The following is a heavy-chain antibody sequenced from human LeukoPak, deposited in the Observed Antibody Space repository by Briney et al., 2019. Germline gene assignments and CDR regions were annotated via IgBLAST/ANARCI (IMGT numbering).Heavy chain of an antibody. V-gene: IGHV3-48*02. CDR3: AREGGGSGYYRTYYFVY. D-gene: IGHD3-22*01. CDR2: IRSSSSSI. Sequence: GGSLRLSCAASGFTFCRYSMNWVPQAPGKGLEWVSDIRSSSSSICYEDSVNSRFTISIDNVKRPLQLQMNSVRDEDTAVYHCAREGGGSGYYRTYYFVYWGEATLVTVSS. CDR1: GFTFCRYS. J-gene: IGHJ4*02.